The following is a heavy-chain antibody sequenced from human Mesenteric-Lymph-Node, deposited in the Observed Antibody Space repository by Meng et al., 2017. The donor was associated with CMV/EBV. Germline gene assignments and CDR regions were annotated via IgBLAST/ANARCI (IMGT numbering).Heavy chain of an antibody. CDR1: GFIFTNFG. D-gene: IGHD1-1*01. CDR3: ARDFDWNGFDS. CDR2: IGANSGHT. J-gene: IGHJ5*01. V-gene: IGHV1-18*01. Sequence: SCKASGFIFTNFGISWVRQAPGQGPEWMGWIGANSGHTIYARTFRDRTILTRDTSTSTAYMELTSLRSDDTAFYYCARDFDWNGFDSWGQGTLVTVSS.